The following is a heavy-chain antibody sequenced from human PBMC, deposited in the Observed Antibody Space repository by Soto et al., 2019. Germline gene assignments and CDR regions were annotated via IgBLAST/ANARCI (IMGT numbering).Heavy chain of an antibody. CDR1: GVTISSYY. V-gene: IGHV4-59*08. CDR3: ARHELLWFGELSYWFDP. J-gene: IGHJ5*02. D-gene: IGHD3-10*01. Sequence: PSETLCLTCTVSGVTISSYYWSLIRTPPGKGLEWIGYIYYSGSTNYNPSLKSRVTISVDTSKNQFSLKLSSVTAADTAVYYCARHELLWFGELSYWFDPWGQGTLVTVSS. CDR2: IYYSGST.